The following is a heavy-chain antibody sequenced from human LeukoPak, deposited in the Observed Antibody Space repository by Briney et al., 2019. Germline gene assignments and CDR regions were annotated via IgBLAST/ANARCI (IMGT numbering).Heavy chain of an antibody. D-gene: IGHD3-10*01. V-gene: IGHV1-18*01. CDR3: AKDRNYYGSGSYYHQFDY. Sequence: GASVKVSCKTSGYTFTSYAVGWVRQAPGQGPEWMGWSSGYGGKTNYAQRLQGRVTMTTDTSTNTAYMELRSLRAEDTAVYYCAKDRNYYGSGSYYHQFDYWGQGTLVTASS. CDR2: SSGYGGKT. J-gene: IGHJ4*02. CDR1: GYTFTSYA.